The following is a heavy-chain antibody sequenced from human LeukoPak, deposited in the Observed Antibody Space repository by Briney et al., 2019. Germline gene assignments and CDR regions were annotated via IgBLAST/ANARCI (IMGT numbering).Heavy chain of an antibody. CDR2: INPSGGST. V-gene: IGHV1-46*04. Sequence: ASVKVSCKASGYTFTGYYIHWVRQAPGQGLEWMGIINPSGGSTNYAQKLQGRVTMTRDTSTSTVYMELSSLRSEDTAVYYCARDGTFDIWGQGTMVTVSS. CDR1: GYTFTGYY. CDR3: ARDGTFDI. J-gene: IGHJ3*02. D-gene: IGHD2-15*01.